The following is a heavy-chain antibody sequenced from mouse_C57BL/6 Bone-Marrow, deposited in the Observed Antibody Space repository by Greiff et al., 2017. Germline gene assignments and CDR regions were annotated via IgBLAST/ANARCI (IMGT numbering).Heavy chain of an antibody. J-gene: IGHJ4*01. CDR3: ERFLNDYEAMDY. CDR1: GYTFTSYW. CDR2: INPSNGGT. V-gene: IGHV1-53*01. Sequence: VQLQQPGTELVKPGASVKLSCKASGYTFTSYWMHWVKQRPGQGLEWIGNINPSNGGTNYNEKFKSKATLTVDKSSSTAYMRLSSLTSEDSAVYDCERFLNDYEAMDYWGQGTSVTVSS.